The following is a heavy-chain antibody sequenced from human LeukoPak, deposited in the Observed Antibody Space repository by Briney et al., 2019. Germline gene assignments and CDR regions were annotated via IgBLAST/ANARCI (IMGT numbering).Heavy chain of an antibody. V-gene: IGHV3-66*01. Sequence: GGSLRLSCAASGFTVSSNYMSWVRQAPGKGLEWVSVIYSGGSTYYADSVKGRFTISRDNSKNTLYLQVNSLRAEDTAVYYCARDRGAAAFWFDPWGQGTLVTVSS. CDR2: IYSGGST. D-gene: IGHD6-13*01. CDR1: GFTVSSNY. CDR3: ARDRGAAAFWFDP. J-gene: IGHJ5*02.